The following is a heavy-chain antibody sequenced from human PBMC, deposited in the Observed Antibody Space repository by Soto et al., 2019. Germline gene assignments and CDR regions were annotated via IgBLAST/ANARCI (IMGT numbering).Heavy chain of an antibody. CDR2: TYYRSNWRH. V-gene: IGHV6-1*01. Sequence: PSQTLSLTCAISGDSVSSHTAAWNWIRSSPSRGLEWLGRTYYRSNWRHDYAVSVKSRITVNPGTSKNHFSLQLNSVTPDDPAVYYCARGVAGSGFDLWGQGTLVTVSS. CDR3: ARGVAGSGFDL. D-gene: IGHD6-19*01. CDR1: GDSVSSHTAA. J-gene: IGHJ4*02.